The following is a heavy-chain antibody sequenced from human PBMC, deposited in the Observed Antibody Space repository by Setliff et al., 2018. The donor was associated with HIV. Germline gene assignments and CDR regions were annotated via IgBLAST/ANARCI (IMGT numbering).Heavy chain of an antibody. D-gene: IGHD3-10*01. CDR1: GGSINIGETF. V-gene: IGHV4-39*07. CDR2: IHRSGTV. Sequence: SETLSLTCTVSGGSINIGETFWGWIRQPPGKGLEWIGSIHRSGTVYFNPSLSTRIKVSLDRSKNQFSLRLRSVTAADTAVYFCTREKFGIGSSVPEVRLFDPWGQGTLVTVSS. J-gene: IGHJ5*02. CDR3: TREKFGIGSSVPEVRLFDP.